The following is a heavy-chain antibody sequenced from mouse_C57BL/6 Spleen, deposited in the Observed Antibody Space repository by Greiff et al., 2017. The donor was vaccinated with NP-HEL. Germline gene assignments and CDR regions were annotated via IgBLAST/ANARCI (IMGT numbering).Heavy chain of an antibody. D-gene: IGHD1-1*01. J-gene: IGHJ4*01. CDR3: ASPRDYGSRDYYAMDY. Sequence: QVQLKQPGAELVKPGASVKLSCKASGYTFTSYWMHWVKQRPGRGLEWIGRIDPNSGGTKYNEKFKSKATLTVDKPSSTAYMQLSSLTSEDSAVYYCASPRDYGSRDYYAMDYWGQGTSVTVSS. CDR1: GYTFTSYW. V-gene: IGHV1-72*01. CDR2: IDPNSGGT.